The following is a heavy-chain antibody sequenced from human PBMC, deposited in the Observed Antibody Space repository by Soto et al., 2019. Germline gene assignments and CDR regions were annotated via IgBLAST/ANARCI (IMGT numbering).Heavy chain of an antibody. J-gene: IGHJ4*02. CDR3: ARHFSVDYFDY. CDR1: GGSISSSNW. V-gene: IGHV4-4*02. CDR2: IYHSGST. Sequence: SETLSLTCAVSGGSISSSNWWSWVRQPPGKGLEWIGEIYHSGSTNYNPSLKSRVTISLDRSKTQFSLKLTSVTTADTAVYYCARHFSVDYFDYWGQGALVTVSS.